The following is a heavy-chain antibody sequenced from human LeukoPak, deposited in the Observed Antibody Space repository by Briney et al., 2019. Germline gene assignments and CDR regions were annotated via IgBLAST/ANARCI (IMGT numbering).Heavy chain of an antibody. CDR1: GGTFSSYA. D-gene: IGHD3-10*01. CDR3: ARVAIWFGELLRELDY. Sequence: SVKVSCKASGGTFSSYAISWVRQAPGQGLEWMGGIIPIFGTANYAQKFQGRVTITADESTSTAYMELSSLRSEDTAVYYCARVAIWFGELLRELDYWGQGTLVTVSS. CDR2: IIPIFGTA. J-gene: IGHJ4*02. V-gene: IGHV1-69*13.